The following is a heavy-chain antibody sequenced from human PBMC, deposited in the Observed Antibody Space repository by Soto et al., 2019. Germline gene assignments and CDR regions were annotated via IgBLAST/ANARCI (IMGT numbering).Heavy chain of an antibody. CDR1: EFTFSSYA. CDR2: ISYDGSNK. V-gene: IGHV3-30-3*01. D-gene: IGHD3-3*01. J-gene: IGHJ4*02. Sequence: QVQLVESGGGVVQPGRSLRLSCAASEFTFSSYAMHWVRQAPGKGLEWVAVISYDGSNKYYADSVKGRFTISRDNSKNTLYLQMNSLRAEDTAVYYCASDRAQYYDFWSGYYLENDYWGQGTLVTVSS. CDR3: ASDRAQYYDFWSGYYLENDY.